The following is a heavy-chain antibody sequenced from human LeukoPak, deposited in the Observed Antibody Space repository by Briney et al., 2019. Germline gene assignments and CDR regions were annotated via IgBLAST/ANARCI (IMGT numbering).Heavy chain of an antibody. CDR2: ISGSGGST. CDR3: AKDTLPYYDSSGYYYFDY. Sequence: GGSLRLSCAASRFTFSSYAMSWVRQAPGKGLEWVSAISGSGGSTYYADSVRDRFTISRDNSKNTLYLQMNSLRAEDTAVYYCAKDTLPYYDSSGYYYFDYWGQGTLVTVSS. CDR1: RFTFSSYA. J-gene: IGHJ4*02. D-gene: IGHD3-22*01. V-gene: IGHV3-23*01.